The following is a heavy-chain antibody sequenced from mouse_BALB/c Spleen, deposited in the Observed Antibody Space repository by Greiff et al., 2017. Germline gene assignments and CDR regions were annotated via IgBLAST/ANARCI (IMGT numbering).Heavy chain of an antibody. CDR1: GFNIKDTY. J-gene: IGHJ1*01. Sequence: EVQLQQSGAELVKPGASVKLSCTASGFNIKDTYMHWVKQRPEQGLEWIGRIDPANGNTKYDPKFQGKATITADTSSNTAYLQLSSLTSEDTAVYYGARSAYYGNYGHFDVWGAGTTVTVAS. V-gene: IGHV14-3*02. CDR3: ARSAYYGNYGHFDV. D-gene: IGHD2-10*01. CDR2: IDPANGNT.